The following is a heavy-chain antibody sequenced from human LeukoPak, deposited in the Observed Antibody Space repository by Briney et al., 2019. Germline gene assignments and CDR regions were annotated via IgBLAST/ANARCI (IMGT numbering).Heavy chain of an antibody. V-gene: IGHV3-30-3*01. CDR3: ASDNSSSWFYYYYGMDV. CDR1: GFTFSSYA. J-gene: IGHJ6*02. D-gene: IGHD6-13*01. CDR2: ISYDGSNK. Sequence: GGSLRLSCAASGFTFSSYAMHWVRQAPGKGLEWVAVISYDGSNKYYADSVKGRFTISRDNSKNTLYLQMSSLRAEDTAVYYCASDNSSSWFYYYYGMDVWGQGTTVTVSS.